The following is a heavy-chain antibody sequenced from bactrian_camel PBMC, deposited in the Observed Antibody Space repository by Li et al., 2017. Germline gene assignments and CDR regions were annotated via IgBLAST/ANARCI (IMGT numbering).Heavy chain of an antibody. D-gene: IGHD6*01. V-gene: IGHV3S55*01. CDR1: GYTYGSNC. J-gene: IGHJ4*01. CDR2: IGSSGST. Sequence: HVQLVESGGGSVQAGGSLRLSCAASGYTYGSNCMGWFRQAPGKEREGVAIIGSSGSTCYADSVKGRFTISQNKAKNTVYLQMNNLQPEDTATYYCAEGRGSRGEHCYSLNYWGQGTQVTVS. CDR3: AEGRGSRGEHCYSLNY.